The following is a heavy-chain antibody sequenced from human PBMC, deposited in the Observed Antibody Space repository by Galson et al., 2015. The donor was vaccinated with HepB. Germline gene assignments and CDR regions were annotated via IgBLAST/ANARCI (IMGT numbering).Heavy chain of an antibody. CDR1: GFTFSSYG. CDR2: IWYDGSNK. V-gene: IGHV3-33*01. CDR3: ARDGAYYYDSSGYFDFDY. Sequence: SLRLSCAASGFTFSSYGMHWVRQAPGKGLEWVAVIWYDGSNKYYADSVKGRFTISRDNSKNTLYLQMNSLRAEDTAVYYCARDGAYYYDSSGYFDFDYWGQGTLVTVSS. D-gene: IGHD3-22*01. J-gene: IGHJ4*02.